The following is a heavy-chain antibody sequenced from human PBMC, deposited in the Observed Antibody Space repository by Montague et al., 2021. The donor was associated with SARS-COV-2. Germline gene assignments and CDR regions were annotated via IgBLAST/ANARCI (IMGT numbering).Heavy chain of an antibody. CDR3: ARGRYSSSWYGTKYYFDY. CDR1: GGSFSGYY. J-gene: IGHJ4*02. Sequence: SETLSLTCAVSGGSFSGYYWSWIRQPPGKGLEWIGYITHSGSTNYNPSLKSRVTISLDTSTNQFSLKLSSVTAADTAVYYCARGRYSSSWYGTKYYFDYWGQGTLVTVSS. V-gene: IGHV4-34*01. CDR2: ITHSGST. D-gene: IGHD6-13*01.